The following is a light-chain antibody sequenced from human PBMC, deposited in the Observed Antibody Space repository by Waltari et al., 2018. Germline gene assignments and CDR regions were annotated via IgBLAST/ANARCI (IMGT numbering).Light chain of an antibody. V-gene: IGKV4-1*01. CDR1: PSILFRSTNKNY. Sequence: DIVMTQSPDSLAVSLGERAPINCKSSPSILFRSTNKNYLAWYQQKSGQPPKLLIYWASTRESGVPDRFSGSGSGTDFTLTISRLQAEDVAVYYCQQYYSTPQTFGQGTKVEMK. CDR2: WAS. CDR3: QQYYSTPQT. J-gene: IGKJ1*01.